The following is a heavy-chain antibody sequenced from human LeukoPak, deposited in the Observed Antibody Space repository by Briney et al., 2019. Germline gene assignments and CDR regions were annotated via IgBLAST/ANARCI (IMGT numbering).Heavy chain of an antibody. CDR1: GFTFSSYG. Sequence: PGGSLRLSCAASGFTFSSYGMSWVRQAPGKGLEWVSAISGSGGSTYYADSVKGRFTISRDNSKNTLYLQMNSLRAEDTAVYYCAKDTLIVVVPAADPTPFFDYWGQGTLVTVSS. D-gene: IGHD2-2*01. J-gene: IGHJ4*02. CDR2: ISGSGGST. CDR3: AKDTLIVVVPAADPTPFFDY. V-gene: IGHV3-23*01.